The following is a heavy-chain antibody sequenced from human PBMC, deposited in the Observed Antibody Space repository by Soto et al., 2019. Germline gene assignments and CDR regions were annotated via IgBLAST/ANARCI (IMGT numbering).Heavy chain of an antibody. Sequence: GESLKISCAASGFTFSSYAMSWVRQAPGKGLEWVSAISGSGGSTYYADSVKGRFTISRDNSKNTLYLQMNSLRAEDTAVYYCAKGSYSNYVDYWGQGTLVTVSS. CDR2: ISGSGGST. V-gene: IGHV3-23*01. J-gene: IGHJ4*02. CDR1: GFTFSSYA. D-gene: IGHD4-4*01. CDR3: AKGSYSNYVDY.